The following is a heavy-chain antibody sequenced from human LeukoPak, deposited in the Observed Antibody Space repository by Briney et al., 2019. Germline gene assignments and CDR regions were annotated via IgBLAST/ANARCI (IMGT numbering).Heavy chain of an antibody. Sequence: PGGSLRLSCAVSGFTVSSNYMSWVRQAPGKGLEWVSVIYSGGNTYYADSVKGRFTISRDNSKNTVYLQMNNLRAEDTAVYYCAKRHDYGDYPPYFDYWGQGTLVTVSS. V-gene: IGHV3-53*01. J-gene: IGHJ4*02. D-gene: IGHD4-17*01. CDR1: GFTVSSNY. CDR2: IYSGGNT. CDR3: AKRHDYGDYPPYFDY.